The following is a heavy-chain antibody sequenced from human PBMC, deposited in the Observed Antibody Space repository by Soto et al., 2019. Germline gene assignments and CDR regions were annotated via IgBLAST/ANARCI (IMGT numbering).Heavy chain of an antibody. CDR1: GYTFTSYG. V-gene: IGHV1-24*01. J-gene: IGHJ5*02. Sequence: GASVKVSCKASGYTFTSYGFSWVRQAPGQGLEWMGGFDPEDGETIYAQKFQGRVTMTEDTSTDTAYMELSSLRSEDTAVYYCARVGWIFGVDFNWFDPWGQGTLVTVSS. D-gene: IGHD3-3*01. CDR2: FDPEDGET. CDR3: ARVGWIFGVDFNWFDP.